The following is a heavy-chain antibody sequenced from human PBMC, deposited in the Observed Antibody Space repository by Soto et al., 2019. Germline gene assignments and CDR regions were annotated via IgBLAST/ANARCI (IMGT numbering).Heavy chain of an antibody. J-gene: IGHJ6*02. CDR3: ARNDAYDMDV. V-gene: IGHV4-4*02. CDR1: GASISSSYW. CDR2: VHHSTGA. D-gene: IGHD3-22*01. Sequence: QVQLQESGPVLVKPSGTLSLTCAVSGASISSSYWWSWVRQPRGKGLEWIGEVHHSTGANYNPSLRSRVIISVDTSKNQLFLRVTSVTVADTAVYFCARNDAYDMDVWGQWTTVTVSS.